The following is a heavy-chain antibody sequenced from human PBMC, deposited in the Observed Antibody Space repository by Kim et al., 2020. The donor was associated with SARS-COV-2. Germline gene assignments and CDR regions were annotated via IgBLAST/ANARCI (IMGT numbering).Heavy chain of an antibody. V-gene: IGHV3-7*01. Sequence: GGSLRLSCAASGFTFSSYWMSWVRQAPGKGLEWVANIKQDGSEKYYVDSVKGRFTISRDNAKNSLYLQMNSLRAEDTAVYYCARRGPAIDYGDYFYYYYYGMDVWGQGTTVTVSS. CDR2: IKQDGSEK. CDR3: ARRGPAIDYGDYFYYYYYGMDV. CDR1: GFTFSSYW. D-gene: IGHD4-17*01. J-gene: IGHJ6*02.